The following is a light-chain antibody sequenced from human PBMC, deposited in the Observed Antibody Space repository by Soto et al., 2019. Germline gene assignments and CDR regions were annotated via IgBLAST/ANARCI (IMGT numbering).Light chain of an antibody. Sequence: EIVLTQSAGTLSFSPGERATLSCRASQSVSSSYLAWYQQKPGQAPRLLIYDASNRATGISARFSGSGSGTDFTLTISSLEPEDFPVYYCQQRSKWPPEVTFGQGTRLEI. J-gene: IGKJ5*01. CDR3: QQRSKWPPEVT. V-gene: IGKV3-11*01. CDR1: QSVSSSY. CDR2: DAS.